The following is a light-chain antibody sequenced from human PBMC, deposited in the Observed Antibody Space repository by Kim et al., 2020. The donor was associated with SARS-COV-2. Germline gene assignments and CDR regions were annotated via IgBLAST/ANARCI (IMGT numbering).Light chain of an antibody. J-gene: IGLJ2*01. V-gene: IGLV6-57*03. Sequence: GKTVTISCTRSSGSIASNYVQWYQQRPGSAPNTVIYEDSQRPSGVPDRFSGSIDSSSNSASLTISGLKTEDEADYYCQSYDNTNQVFGGGTKLTVL. CDR3: QSYDNTNQV. CDR2: EDS. CDR1: SGSIASNY.